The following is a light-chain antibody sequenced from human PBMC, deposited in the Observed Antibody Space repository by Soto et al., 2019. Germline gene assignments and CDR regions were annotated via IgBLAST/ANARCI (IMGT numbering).Light chain of an antibody. Sequence: QSVLTQPPSVSGAPGQRVTISCTGSSSNIGAGYDVHWYQQVPGTAPRLLIYGNNNRPSGVPDRFSGSKSGTSASLAITGLQAEDDADYYCQSYDRTLSGSSSLFGTGTKLTVL. J-gene: IGLJ1*01. CDR3: QSYDRTLSGSSSL. CDR1: SSNIGAGYD. CDR2: GNN. V-gene: IGLV1-40*01.